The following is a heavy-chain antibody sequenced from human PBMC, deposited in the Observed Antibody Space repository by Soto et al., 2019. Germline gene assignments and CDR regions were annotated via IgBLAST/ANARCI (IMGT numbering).Heavy chain of an antibody. V-gene: IGHV1-69*13. J-gene: IGHJ6*02. CDR3: ARSRSRSTSCYFPCHYYYYGMDV. CDR2: IIPIFGTA. D-gene: IGHD2-2*01. Sequence: SVKVSCKASGGTFSSYAISWVRQAPGQGLEWMGGIIPIFGTANYAQKFQGRVAITADESTSTAYMELSSLRSEDTAVYYCARSRSRSTSCYFPCHYYYYGMDVWGQGTTVTVSS. CDR1: GGTFSSYA.